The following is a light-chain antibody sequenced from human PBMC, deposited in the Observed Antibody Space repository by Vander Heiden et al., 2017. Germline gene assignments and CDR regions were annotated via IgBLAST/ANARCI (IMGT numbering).Light chain of an antibody. Sequence: EMLLTQSPGTLSVSPGERATLSCRASQSVTDNQLPWYQQKPGQAPRLLMYGVSNRAPGIQDRSSGSGSGTDFTLIISRLEPEDFAVYFCQHDGNSPYTFGQGTTIEIK. CDR3: QHDGNSPYT. V-gene: IGKV3-20*01. J-gene: IGKJ2*01. CDR1: QSVTDNQ. CDR2: GVS.